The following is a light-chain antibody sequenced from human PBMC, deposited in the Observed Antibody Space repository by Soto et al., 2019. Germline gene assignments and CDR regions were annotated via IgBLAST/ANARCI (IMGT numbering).Light chain of an antibody. J-gene: IGLJ1*01. CDR3: SSYTSSSTYV. Sequence: QSVLTQPASVSGSPGQSITISCTGTSSDVGGYNYVSWYQQHPGKAPKLMIYDVTNRPSGVSNRFSGSKSGNTASLTISGLQAEDEADYYCSSYTSSSTYVFGTGPKVNVL. V-gene: IGLV2-14*01. CDR1: SSDVGGYNY. CDR2: DVT.